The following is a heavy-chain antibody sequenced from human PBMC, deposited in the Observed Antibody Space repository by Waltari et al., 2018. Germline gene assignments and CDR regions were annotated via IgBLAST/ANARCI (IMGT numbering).Heavy chain of an antibody. CDR3: ARRNLGFAFDV. CDR2: IIPIFGTP. J-gene: IGHJ3*01. CDR1: GGTFGSYS. V-gene: IGHV1-69*12. D-gene: IGHD1-26*01. Sequence: QVHLVQSGAEVKKPGSSMQVSCKAYGGTFGSYSIDWVRQAAGQGLEWLGGIIPIFGTPQYAQKFQGRVTLTADASTTTAYLELSGLRSDDTAIYYCARRNLGFAFDVWGQGTLVIVSS.